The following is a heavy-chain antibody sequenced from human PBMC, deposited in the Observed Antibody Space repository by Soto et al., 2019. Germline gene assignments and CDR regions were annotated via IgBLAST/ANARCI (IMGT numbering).Heavy chain of an antibody. CDR1: GFTFSSYA. J-gene: IGHJ4*02. CDR2: ISYDGSNK. D-gene: IGHD6-13*01. Sequence: GGSLRLSCAASGFTFSSYAMHWVRQAPGKGLEWVAVISYDGSNKYYADSVKGRFTISRDNSKNTLYLQMNSLRAEDTAVYYCARDLEGIAAAPRAREGSGGDYWGQGTLVTVSS. CDR3: ARDLEGIAAAPRAREGSGGDY. V-gene: IGHV3-30-3*01.